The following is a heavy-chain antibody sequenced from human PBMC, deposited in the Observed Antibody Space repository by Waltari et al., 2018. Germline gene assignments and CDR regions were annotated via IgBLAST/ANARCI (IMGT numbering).Heavy chain of an antibody. Sequence: QVQLVQSGAEVKKPGASVKVSFKASGSTFTSSDINWVRQATGQGLEWMGWMNPNSGNTGYAQKFQGRVTITRNTSISTAYMELSSLRSEDTAVYYCARTGDFWSGLDYWGQGTLVTVSS. J-gene: IGHJ4*02. CDR3: ARTGDFWSGLDY. V-gene: IGHV1-8*03. CDR2: MNPNSGNT. CDR1: GSTFTSSD. D-gene: IGHD3-3*01.